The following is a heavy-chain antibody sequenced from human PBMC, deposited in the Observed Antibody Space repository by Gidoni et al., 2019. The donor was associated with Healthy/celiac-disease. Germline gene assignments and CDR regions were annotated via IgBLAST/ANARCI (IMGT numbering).Heavy chain of an antibody. D-gene: IGHD6-13*01. CDR1: GFTVSSNY. CDR3: ARDGSSSSWPRLDAFDI. CDR2: IYSGGST. V-gene: IGHV3-53*02. J-gene: IGHJ3*02. Sequence: EVQLVETGGGLIQPGGSLRLSCAPSGFTVSSNYMSWVRQAPGKGLEWVSVIYSGGSTYYADSVKGRFTISRDNSKNTLYLQMNSLRAEDTAVYYCARDGSSSSWPRLDAFDIWGQGTMVTVSS.